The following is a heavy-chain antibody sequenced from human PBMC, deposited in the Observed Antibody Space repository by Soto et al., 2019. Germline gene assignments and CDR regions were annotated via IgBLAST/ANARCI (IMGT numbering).Heavy chain of an antibody. CDR1: GYTFTSYA. J-gene: IGHJ4*02. Sequence: ASVKGSCKASGYTFTSYAMHWVRQAPGQGLEWMGWISAYSGNTNYAQKLQGRVTMTTDTSTSTAYMELRSLRSDDTAVYYCAYSGGSEPSTSDYWGQGTLVTVSS. V-gene: IGHV1-18*01. CDR3: AYSGGSEPSTSDY. D-gene: IGHD2-15*01. CDR2: ISAYSGNT.